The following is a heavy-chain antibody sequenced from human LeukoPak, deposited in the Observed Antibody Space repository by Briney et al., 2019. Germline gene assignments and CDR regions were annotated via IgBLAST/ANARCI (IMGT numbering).Heavy chain of an antibody. CDR3: AKAPVTSCRGAFCYPFDY. CDR2: MSSSDDGR. Sequence: LAGGSLRLSCAASGFTFSSYAMSWVRQAPGKGLEWVSAMSSSDDGRYYAASVRGRFTISRDTSRSTLYPQMNSPRAEDAAVYYCAKAPVTSCRGAFCYPFDYWGQGTLVTVSS. CDR1: GFTFSSYA. V-gene: IGHV3-23*01. D-gene: IGHD2-15*01. J-gene: IGHJ4*02.